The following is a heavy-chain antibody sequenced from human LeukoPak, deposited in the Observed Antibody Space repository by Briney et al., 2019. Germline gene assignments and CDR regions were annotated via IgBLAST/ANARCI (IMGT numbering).Heavy chain of an antibody. CDR3: ARVSSSWYLSAYYFDY. J-gene: IGHJ4*02. Sequence: PSETLSLTCAVYGGSFSGYYWSWIRQPPGKGLEWIGEINHSGSTDYNPSLKSRVTISVDTSKNQFSLKLSSVTAAGTAVYYCARVSSSWYLSAYYFDYWGQGTLVTVSS. V-gene: IGHV4-34*01. CDR2: INHSGST. D-gene: IGHD6-13*01. CDR1: GGSFSGYY.